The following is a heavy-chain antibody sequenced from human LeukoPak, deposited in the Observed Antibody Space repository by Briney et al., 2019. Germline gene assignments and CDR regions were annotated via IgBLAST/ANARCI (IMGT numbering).Heavy chain of an antibody. V-gene: IGHV4-61*08. Sequence: SETLSLTCTVSGGSISSGGYYWSWIRQHPGKGLEWIGYIYYSGSTNYNPSLKSRVTISVDTSKNQFSLKLSSVTAADTAVYYCAGLYGDYSAAFDIWGQGTMVTVSS. CDR2: IYYSGST. CDR1: GGSISSGGYY. CDR3: AGLYGDYSAAFDI. J-gene: IGHJ3*02. D-gene: IGHD4-17*01.